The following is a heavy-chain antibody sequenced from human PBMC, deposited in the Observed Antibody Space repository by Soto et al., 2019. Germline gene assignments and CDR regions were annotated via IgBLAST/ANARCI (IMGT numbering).Heavy chain of an antibody. J-gene: IGHJ6*02. CDR2: ISFSGSRT. D-gene: IGHD2-15*01. CDR3: VRGDREDIAVVVGARPGDYGMDV. V-gene: IGHV3-30-3*01. Sequence: QVQLVESGGGVVQPGRSLRLSCAASGFIFSNYAMHWVRQAPGRGLEWGSAISFSGSRTVFVDSVKGRFTVSRDNYKNTVYLQMNTLRVEDTAVYFCVRGDREDIAVVVGARPGDYGMDVWGHGTTVTVSS. CDR1: GFIFSNYA.